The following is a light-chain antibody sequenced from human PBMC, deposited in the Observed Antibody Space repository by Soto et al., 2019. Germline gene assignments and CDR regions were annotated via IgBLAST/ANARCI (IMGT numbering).Light chain of an antibody. CDR1: TSDVGGYDS. Sequence: QSALTQPPSASGSPGQSVTISCTGTTSDVGGYDSVSWYQQHPGKAPKLIIYEVAKRPSGVPDRFSGSKSGNTASLTVSGLQAEDEADYYCSSYVGINIYLIFGGGTKLTVL. V-gene: IGLV2-8*01. CDR2: EVA. J-gene: IGLJ2*01. CDR3: SSYVGINIYLI.